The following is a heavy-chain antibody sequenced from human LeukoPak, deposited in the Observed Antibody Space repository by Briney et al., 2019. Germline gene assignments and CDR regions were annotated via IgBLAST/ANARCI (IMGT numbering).Heavy chain of an antibody. CDR3: ARDEIQLWSYYFDY. J-gene: IGHJ4*02. CDR1: GFTFSSYS. Sequence: QPGGSLRLSCAASGFTFSSYSMNWVRQAPGKGLEWVSYISSSSSTIYYADSVKGRFTISRDNAKNSLYLQMNSLRAEDTAVYYCARDEIQLWSYYFDYWGQGTLVTVSS. V-gene: IGHV3-48*04. D-gene: IGHD5-18*01. CDR2: ISSSSSTI.